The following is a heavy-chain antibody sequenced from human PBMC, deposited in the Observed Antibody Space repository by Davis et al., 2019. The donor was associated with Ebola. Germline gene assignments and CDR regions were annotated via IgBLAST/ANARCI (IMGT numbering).Heavy chain of an antibody. CDR2: INNSGST. D-gene: IGHD3-10*01. CDR1: GESFSGYY. V-gene: IGHV4-34*01. Sequence: SDTLSLTCAAYGESFSGYYWYWIRPPPGKGPEWIGEINNSGSTNYKPSLKSRVTISVDTSKNQFSLKLSSVTAADTAVYYCARGEIYYYGSGSYYNVYYYYGMDVWGQGTTVTVSS. CDR3: ARGEIYYYGSGSYYNVYYYYGMDV. J-gene: IGHJ6*02.